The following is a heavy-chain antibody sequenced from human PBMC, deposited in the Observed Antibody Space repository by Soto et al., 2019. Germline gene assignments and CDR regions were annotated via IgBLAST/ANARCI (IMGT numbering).Heavy chain of an antibody. CDR3: ARHPEMATILYYFDY. Sequence: GGSLRLSCAASGFTFSSYWMSWVRQAPGKGLEWVANIKQDGSEKYYVDSVKGRFTISRDNAKNSLYLQMNSLRAEDTAVYYCARHPEMATILYYFDYWGQGTLVTVSS. D-gene: IGHD5-12*01. CDR2: IKQDGSEK. V-gene: IGHV3-7*01. J-gene: IGHJ4*02. CDR1: GFTFSSYW.